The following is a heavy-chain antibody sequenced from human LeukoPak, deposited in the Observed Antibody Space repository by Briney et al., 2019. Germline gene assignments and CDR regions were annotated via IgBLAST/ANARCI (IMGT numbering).Heavy chain of an antibody. CDR2: IYYSGST. J-gene: IGHJ6*02. Sequence: PSQTLSLTCTVSGGSISSGGYYWSWIRQHPGKGLEWIGYIYYSGSTYYNPSLKSRVTISVDTSKNQFSLKLSSVTAADTAVYYCARVTNLYYYDMDVWAKGPRSPSP. D-gene: IGHD2-2*01. V-gene: IGHV4-31*03. CDR1: GGSISSGGYY. CDR3: ARVTNLYYYDMDV.